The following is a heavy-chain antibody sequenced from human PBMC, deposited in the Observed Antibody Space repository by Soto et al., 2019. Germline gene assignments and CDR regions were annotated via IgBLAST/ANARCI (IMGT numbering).Heavy chain of an antibody. CDR3: ARGVITMVRGVIIRTFDP. J-gene: IGHJ5*02. D-gene: IGHD3-10*01. CDR1: GGSVSSYY. Sequence: SETLSLTCTVSGGSVSSYYWSWIRQPPGKGLEWIGYIYYSGSTNYNPSLKSRVTISVDTSKNQFSLKLSSVTAADTAVYYCARGVITMVRGVIIRTFDPWGQGTLVTVSS. V-gene: IGHV4-59*02. CDR2: IYYSGST.